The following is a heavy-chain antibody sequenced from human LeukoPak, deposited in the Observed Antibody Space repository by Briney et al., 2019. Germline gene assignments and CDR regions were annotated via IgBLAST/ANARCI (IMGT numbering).Heavy chain of an antibody. Sequence: PEGSLRLSCAASGFTFSSYAMHWVRQAPGKGLEWVAVISYDGSNKYYADSVKGRFTISRDNSKNTLYLQMNSLRAEDTAVYYCARDPDALYYFDYWGQGTLVTVSS. J-gene: IGHJ4*02. CDR3: ARDPDALYYFDY. CDR2: ISYDGSNK. CDR1: GFTFSSYA. D-gene: IGHD2-2*01. V-gene: IGHV3-30-3*01.